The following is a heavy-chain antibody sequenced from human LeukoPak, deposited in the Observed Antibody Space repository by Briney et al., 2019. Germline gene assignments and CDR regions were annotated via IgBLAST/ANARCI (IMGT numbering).Heavy chain of an antibody. CDR3: AKAAYSSSWNYFDY. V-gene: IGHV3-9*01. CDR2: INWNSDSI. Sequence: GRSLRLSCAVSGFTFDDYAMHWVRQVPGKGLEWVSGINWNSDSIGYADSVKGRFTISRDNAKNSLYLQMNSLRAEDTALYYCAKAAYSSSWNYFDYWGQGTLVTVSS. D-gene: IGHD6-13*01. CDR1: GFTFDDYA. J-gene: IGHJ4*02.